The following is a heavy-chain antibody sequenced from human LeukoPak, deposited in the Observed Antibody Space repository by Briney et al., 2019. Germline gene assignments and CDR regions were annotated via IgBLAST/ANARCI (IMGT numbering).Heavy chain of an antibody. CDR3: ARGPYRSGIAAAGTKDY. CDR2: INHSGST. D-gene: IGHD6-13*01. J-gene: IGHJ4*02. CDR1: GGSFSGYY. Sequence: SETLSLTCAVYGGSFSGYYWSWIRQPPGKGLEWIGEINHSGSTNYNPSLKSRVTISVDTSKNQFSLKLISVTAADTAVYYCARGPYRSGIAAAGTKDYWGQGTLVTVSS. V-gene: IGHV4-34*01.